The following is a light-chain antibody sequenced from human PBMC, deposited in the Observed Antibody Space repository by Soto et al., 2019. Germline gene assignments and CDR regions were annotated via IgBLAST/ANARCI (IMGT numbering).Light chain of an antibody. V-gene: IGLV2-23*02. J-gene: IGLJ1*01. Sequence: ALTQPASVSGSPGQSITISCTGTSSDVGSYNLVSWYQQHPGKAPKLMIYEVSKRPSGVSNRFSGSKSGNTASLTISGLQAEDEADYYCCSYAGSSTFLYVFGTGTKSPS. CDR1: SSDVGSYNL. CDR2: EVS. CDR3: CSYAGSSTFLYV.